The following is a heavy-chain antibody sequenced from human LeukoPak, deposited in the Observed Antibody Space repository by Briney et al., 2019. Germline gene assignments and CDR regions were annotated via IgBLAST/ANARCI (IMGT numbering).Heavy chain of an antibody. CDR1: GFTFSHYW. J-gene: IGHJ5*02. Sequence: GGSLRLSCAASGFTFSHYWMTWVRQAPGKGLEWVSAISGSGGSTYYADSVKGRFTISRDNSKNTLYLQMNSLRAEDTAVYYCAKDRGTWFGELSNNWFDPWGQGTLVTVSS. D-gene: IGHD3-10*01. CDR3: AKDRGTWFGELSNNWFDP. V-gene: IGHV3-23*01. CDR2: ISGSGGST.